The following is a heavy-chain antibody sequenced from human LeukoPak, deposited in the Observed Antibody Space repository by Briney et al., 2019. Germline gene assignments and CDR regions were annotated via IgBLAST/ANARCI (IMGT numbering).Heavy chain of an antibody. V-gene: IGHV1-69*06. CDR1: GGTFSSYA. CDR2: IIPIFGTA. D-gene: IGHD5-12*01. Sequence: SVKVSCKASGGTFSSYAISWVRQAPGQGLEWMGGIIPIFGTANYAQKFQGRVTITADKPTDTVYLELNRLTSEDTAIYFCGRDRAYGGDEEDFWGQGTLVTVSS. CDR3: GRDRAYGGDEEDF. J-gene: IGHJ4*02.